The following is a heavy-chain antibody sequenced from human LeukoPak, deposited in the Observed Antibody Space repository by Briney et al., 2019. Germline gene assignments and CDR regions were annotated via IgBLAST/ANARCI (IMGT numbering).Heavy chain of an antibody. CDR2: IRYDGSNK. CDR3: AKDLYSGYDDYYYYYGMDV. V-gene: IGHV3-30*02. Sequence: GGSLRLSCAASGFTFSSYGMHWVRQAPGKGLEWVAFIRYDGSNKYYADSAKGRFTISRDNSKNTLYLQMNSLRAEDTAVYYCAKDLYSGYDDYYYYYGMDVWGQGTTVTVSS. D-gene: IGHD5-12*01. J-gene: IGHJ6*02. CDR1: GFTFSSYG.